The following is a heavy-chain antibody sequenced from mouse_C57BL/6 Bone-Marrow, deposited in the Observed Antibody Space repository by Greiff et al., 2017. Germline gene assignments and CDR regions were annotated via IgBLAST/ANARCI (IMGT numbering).Heavy chain of an antibody. D-gene: IGHD2-1*01. CDR3: AHGNYFYWYFAV. J-gene: IGHJ1*03. V-gene: IGHV1-72*01. CDR1: GYTFTSYW. Sequence: QVQLQQPGAELVKPGASVKLSCKASGYTFTSYWMHWVKQRPGRGLEWIGRFDPNSGGIKYNEKFKSKATLTVDKPSSTAYMQLSSLTSEDSAVYYCAHGNYFYWYFAVWGTGTTVTVSS. CDR2: FDPNSGGI.